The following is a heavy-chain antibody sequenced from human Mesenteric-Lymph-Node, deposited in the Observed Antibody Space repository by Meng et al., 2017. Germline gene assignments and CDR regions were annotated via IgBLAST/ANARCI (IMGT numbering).Heavy chain of an antibody. D-gene: IGHD4/OR15-4a*01. CDR2: RNMDGNSR. CDR1: GFAFSGSS. Sequence: EVQGVECGGGFGQTEGSLTLTCSGYGFAFSGSSKDRFWQRQGTGQVWESIRNMDGNSRSTGESERGRFTITRDNTKNKRFLDMNKRRVGAADMAYCAREPGGGASDLWGQGTLVTVSS. V-gene: IGHV3-74*01. CDR3: AREPGGGASDL. J-gene: IGHJ5*02.